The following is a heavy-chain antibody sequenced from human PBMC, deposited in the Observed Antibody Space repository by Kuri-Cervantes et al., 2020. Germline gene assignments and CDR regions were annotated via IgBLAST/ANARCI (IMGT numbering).Heavy chain of an antibody. V-gene: IGHV3-7*01. D-gene: IGHD1-14*01. Sequence: GESLKISCAASGFTFSSYWMSWVRQAPGKGLEWVANIKQDGSEKYYVDSVKGRFTISRDNAKNSLYLQMNSLRAEDTAVYYCAKEGPGPTWGQGTLVTVSS. CDR3: AKEGPGPT. J-gene: IGHJ4*02. CDR2: IKQDGSEK. CDR1: GFTFSSYW.